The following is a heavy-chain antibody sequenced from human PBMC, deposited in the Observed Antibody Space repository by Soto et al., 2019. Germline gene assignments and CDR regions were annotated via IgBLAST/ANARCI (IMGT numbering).Heavy chain of an antibody. CDR1: GGAFNNYA. D-gene: IGHD6-13*01. V-gene: IGHV1-69*18. CDR2: IVPVFPSV. J-gene: IGHJ6*02. CDR3: AREMPSTAAAYLYYGLNV. Sequence: QVQLVQSGAEVKRPGSSVKVSCKASGGAFNNYAIYWVRQAPGQGLEWLGTIVPVFPSVYYAPRFQGRLKISADGSTDTVYMMLTSLKSEDTAVYYCAREMPSTAAAYLYYGLNVWGHGNSVTVSS.